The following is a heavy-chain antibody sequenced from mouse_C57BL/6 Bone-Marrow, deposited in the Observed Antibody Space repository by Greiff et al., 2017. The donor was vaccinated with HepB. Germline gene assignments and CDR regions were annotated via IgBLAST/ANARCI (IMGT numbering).Heavy chain of an antibody. CDR1: GYTFTSYG. D-gene: IGHD1-1*01. J-gene: IGHJ1*03. Sequence: QVQLQQSGAELARPGASVKLSCKASGYTFTSYGISWVKQRTGQGLEWIGEIYPRSGNTYYNEKFKGKATLTADKSSSTAYMELRSLTSEDSAVYFCARSRELLRYFDVWGTGTTVTVSS. CDR3: ARSRELLRYFDV. CDR2: IYPRSGNT. V-gene: IGHV1-81*01.